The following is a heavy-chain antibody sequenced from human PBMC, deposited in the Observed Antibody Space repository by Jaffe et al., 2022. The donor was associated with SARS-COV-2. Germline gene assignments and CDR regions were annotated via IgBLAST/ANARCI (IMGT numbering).Heavy chain of an antibody. CDR1: GFTFSSYA. D-gene: IGHD1-26*01. V-gene: IGHV3-30-3*01. J-gene: IGHJ4*02. Sequence: QVQLVESGGGVVQPGRSLRLSCAASGFTFSSYAMHWVRQAPGKGLEWVAVISYDGSNKYYADSVKGRFTISRDNSKNTLYLQMNSLRAEDTAVYYCARVGMVASFDWGQGTLVTVSS. CDR2: ISYDGSNK. CDR3: ARVGMVASFD.